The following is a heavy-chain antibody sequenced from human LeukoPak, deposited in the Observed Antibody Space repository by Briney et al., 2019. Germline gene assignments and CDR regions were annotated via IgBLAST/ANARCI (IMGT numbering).Heavy chain of an antibody. CDR1: GGTFSSYA. D-gene: IGHD6-19*01. CDR2: IIPIFGTA. J-gene: IGHJ4*02. CDR3: ATGRWQWLTYFGY. V-gene: IGHV1-69*13. Sequence: SVKVSCKASGGTFSSYAISWVRQAPGQGLEWMGGIIPIFGTANHAQKFQGRVTITADESTSTAYMELSSLRSEDTAVYYCATGRWQWLTYFGYWGQGTLVTVSS.